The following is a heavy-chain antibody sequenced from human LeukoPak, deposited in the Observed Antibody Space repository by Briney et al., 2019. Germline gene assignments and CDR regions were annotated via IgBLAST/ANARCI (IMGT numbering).Heavy chain of an antibody. CDR1: GGSFSGYY. D-gene: IGHD3-22*01. CDR3: ASPGSDSSGYDSYTIDY. Sequence: PSETLSLTGAVYGGSFSGYYWSWIRQPPGKGLEWIGEINHSGSTNYHPSLKSRVTISVDTSKNQFSLKLSSVTAADTAVYYCASPGSDSSGYDSYTIDYWGQGTLVTVSS. V-gene: IGHV4-34*01. CDR2: INHSGST. J-gene: IGHJ4*01.